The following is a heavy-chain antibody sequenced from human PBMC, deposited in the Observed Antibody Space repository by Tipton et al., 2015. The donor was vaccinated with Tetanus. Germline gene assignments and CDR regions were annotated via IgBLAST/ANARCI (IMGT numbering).Heavy chain of an antibody. D-gene: IGHD3-16*02. J-gene: IGHJ6*02. CDR2: VNQDGSEK. V-gene: IGHV3-7*01. Sequence: SLRLSGEVSGWTIGKYWMAWVRLARGKGLEWVANVNQDGSEKYSADSVKGRFTISSDNAKNSVYLQMNNLSVEDSAVYYCARDVVSGRSTHYNYGMDIWGQGTTVTVSS. CDR3: ARDVVSGRSTHYNYGMDI. CDR1: GWTIGKYW.